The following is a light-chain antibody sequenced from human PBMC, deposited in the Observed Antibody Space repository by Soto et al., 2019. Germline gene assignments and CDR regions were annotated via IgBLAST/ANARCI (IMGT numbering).Light chain of an antibody. CDR1: QDISNY. Sequence: DIPMTQSPSSLSASVGDRVTITCQASQDISNYLNWYQQKPGKAPKLLIYDASNLETGVPSRFSGSVSGTDFTFTISSLQPEAIAKYYCQQYDNIPYTFGQGTKLEIK. CDR3: QQYDNIPYT. CDR2: DAS. V-gene: IGKV1-33*01. J-gene: IGKJ2*01.